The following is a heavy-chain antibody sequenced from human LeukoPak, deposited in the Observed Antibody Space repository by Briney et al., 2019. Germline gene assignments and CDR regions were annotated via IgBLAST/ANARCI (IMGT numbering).Heavy chain of an antibody. D-gene: IGHD3-10*01. CDR3: AKDLSLYGSGSYFDY. CDR2: IKEDGSEA. CDR1: GFTFSRYW. J-gene: IGHJ4*02. Sequence: GESLRLSCAAAGFTFSRYWMSWVRQATGKGLECVAKIKEDGSEAHYVDSVKGRFTISRDNAKESLYLQMNSLRAEDTAVYYCAKDLSLYGSGSYFDYWGQGTLVTVSS. V-gene: IGHV3-7*01.